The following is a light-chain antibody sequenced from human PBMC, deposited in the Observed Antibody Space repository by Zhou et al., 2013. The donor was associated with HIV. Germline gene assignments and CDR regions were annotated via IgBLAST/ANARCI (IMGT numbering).Light chain of an antibody. CDR2: AAS. V-gene: IGKV1-39*01. CDR3: QQYYSYPVT. J-gene: IGKJ2*01. Sequence: DIQMTQSPSSLSASVGDTVTITCRASQSIRSYLNWYQQKPGKAPKLLIYAASTLQSGVPSRFSGSGSGTDFTLTISCLQSEDFATYYCQQYYSYPVTFGQGTKLEIK. CDR1: QSIRSY.